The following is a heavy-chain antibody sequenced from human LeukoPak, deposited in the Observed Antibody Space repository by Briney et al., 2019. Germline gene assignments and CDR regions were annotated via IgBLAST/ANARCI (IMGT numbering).Heavy chain of an antibody. CDR2: ISGSGGST. J-gene: IGHJ4*02. V-gene: IGHV3-23*01. Sequence: GGSLRLSCAASGFTFSDYYMSWIRQAPGKGLEWVSAISGSGGSTYYADSVKGRFTISRDNSKNTLYLQMNSLRAEDTAVYYCAKHTHLGTIFGVVDYWGQGTLVTVSS. CDR1: GFTFSDYY. D-gene: IGHD3-3*01. CDR3: AKHTHLGTIFGVVDY.